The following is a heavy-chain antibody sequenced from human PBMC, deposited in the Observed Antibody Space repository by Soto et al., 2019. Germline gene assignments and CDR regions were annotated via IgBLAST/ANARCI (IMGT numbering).Heavy chain of an antibody. V-gene: IGHV4-59*01. D-gene: IGHD6-19*01. CDR3: ARGSYSSGWYHPLNWFDP. CDR1: GGSIGSYY. CDR2: IYYSGST. J-gene: IGHJ5*02. Sequence: LFLTCTVAGGSIGSYYWGWIRQPPGKGLEWIGYIYYSGSTSYNPSLKSRVTISVDTSKNQVSLKLSSVTAADTAVYYCARGSYSSGWYHPLNWFDPWGQGTLVTVSS.